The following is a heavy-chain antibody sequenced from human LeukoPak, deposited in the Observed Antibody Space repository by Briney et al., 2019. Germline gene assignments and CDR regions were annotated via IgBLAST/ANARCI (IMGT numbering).Heavy chain of an antibody. J-gene: IGHJ4*02. CDR3: ASYKDYYGSGSSDY. CDR2: IYYSGST. CDR1: GGSISSSSYY. V-gene: IGHV4-39*01. Sequence: SETLSLTCTVSGGSISSSSYYWGWIRQPPGKGLEWIGSIYYSGSTYYNPSLKSRVTISVDTSKNQFSLKLSSVTAADTDVYYCASYKDYYGSGSSDYWGQGTLVTVSS. D-gene: IGHD3-10*01.